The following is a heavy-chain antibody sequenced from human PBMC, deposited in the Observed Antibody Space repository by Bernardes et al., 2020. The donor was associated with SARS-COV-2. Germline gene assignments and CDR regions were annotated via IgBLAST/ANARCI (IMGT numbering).Heavy chain of an antibody. V-gene: IGHV3-48*04. Sequence: GGSLRLSCAASGFTFSSYSMNWVRQAPGKGLEWVSYISSSSSTIYYADSVKGRFTISRDNAKNSLYLQMNSLRAEDTAVYYCARDEGSGWTEYFQHWGQGTPVTVSS. CDR3: ARDEGSGWTEYFQH. D-gene: IGHD6-19*01. CDR2: ISSSSSTI. J-gene: IGHJ1*01. CDR1: GFTFSSYS.